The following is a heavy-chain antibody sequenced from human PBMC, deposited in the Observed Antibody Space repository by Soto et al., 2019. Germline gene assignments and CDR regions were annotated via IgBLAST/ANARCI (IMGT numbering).Heavy chain of an antibody. CDR2: INPSGGST. J-gene: IGHJ6*02. D-gene: IGHD2-15*01. Sequence: GASVKVSCKASGYTFTSYYMHWVRQAPGQGLEWMGIINPSGGSTSYAQKFQGRVTMTTDTSTSTAYMELRSLRSDDTAVYYCARDLGEVYCSGGSCYPRTYYYYGMDVWGQGTTVTVSS. V-gene: IGHV1-46*01. CDR1: GYTFTSYY. CDR3: ARDLGEVYCSGGSCYPRTYYYYGMDV.